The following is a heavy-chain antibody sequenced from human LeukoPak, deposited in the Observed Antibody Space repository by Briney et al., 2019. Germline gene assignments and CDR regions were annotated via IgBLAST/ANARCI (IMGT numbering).Heavy chain of an antibody. V-gene: IGHV4-4*09. CDR1: GGSISSYY. J-gene: IGHJ4*02. CDR2: IYTSGST. CDR3: ARTRSSPAIVATSYYFDY. D-gene: IGHD5-12*01. Sequence: PSETLSLTCTVSGGSISSYYWSWIRQPPGKGLEWIGYIYTSGSTNYNPSLKSRVTISVDTSKNQFSLKLSSVTAADTAVYYCARTRSSPAIVATSYYFDYWGQGTLVTVSS.